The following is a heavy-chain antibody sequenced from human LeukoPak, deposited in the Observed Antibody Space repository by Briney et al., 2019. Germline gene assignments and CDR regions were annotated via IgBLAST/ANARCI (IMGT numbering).Heavy chain of an antibody. CDR3: ARLLDYYGSGSYYPNGAFDI. D-gene: IGHD3-10*01. V-gene: IGHV4-34*01. Sequence: PSETLSLTCAVYGGSFSGYYWSWIRQPPGKGLEWIGEINHSGSTNYNPSLKSRVTISVDTSKNQFSLKLSSVTAADTAVYYCARLLDYYGSGSYYPNGAFDIWGQGTMVTVSS. J-gene: IGHJ3*02. CDR1: GGSFSGYY. CDR2: INHSGST.